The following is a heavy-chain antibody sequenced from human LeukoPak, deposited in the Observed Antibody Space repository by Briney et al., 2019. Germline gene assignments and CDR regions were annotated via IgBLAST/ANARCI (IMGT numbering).Heavy chain of an antibody. Sequence: ASVKVSCKASGYTFTSYGISWVRQAPGQGLEWMGWISAYNGNTNYAQKLQGRVTMTTDTSTSTAYMELRSLRSDDTAVYYCAREQNIRIFGVVINNWFDPWGQGTLVTVSS. V-gene: IGHV1-18*01. CDR3: AREQNIRIFGVVINNWFDP. D-gene: IGHD3-3*02. J-gene: IGHJ5*02. CDR2: ISAYNGNT. CDR1: GYTFTSYG.